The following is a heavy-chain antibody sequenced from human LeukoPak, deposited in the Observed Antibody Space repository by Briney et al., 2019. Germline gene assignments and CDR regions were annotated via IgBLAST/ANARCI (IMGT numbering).Heavy chain of an antibody. CDR2: IHHSGST. D-gene: IGHD3-9*01. CDR1: GGSFSGYY. CDR3: ARAGLRYFVWKHYFDY. V-gene: IGHV4-34*01. Sequence: PSETLSLTCAVYGGSFSGYYWSWIRQPPGKGLEWIGEIHHSGSTNYNPSLKSRVTISVDTSKNRFSLKLSSVTAADTAVYYCARAGLRYFVWKHYFDYWGQGTLVTVSS. J-gene: IGHJ4*02.